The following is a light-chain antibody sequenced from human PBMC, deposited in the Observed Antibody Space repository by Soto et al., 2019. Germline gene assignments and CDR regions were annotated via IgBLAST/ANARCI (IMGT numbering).Light chain of an antibody. CDR2: GAS. CDR3: QRYQNGPPNPT. Sequence: EIVMTQSPASLSVSPGDGATLSCRASQSVASNVAWYQQKPGQGPRLLIHGASTRAVGVPARFSGSGSGTDFPLTISSRRLEDFAFYYYQRYQNGPPNPTFGQGTRLQIK. V-gene: IGKV3-15*01. CDR1: QSVASN. J-gene: IGKJ2*01.